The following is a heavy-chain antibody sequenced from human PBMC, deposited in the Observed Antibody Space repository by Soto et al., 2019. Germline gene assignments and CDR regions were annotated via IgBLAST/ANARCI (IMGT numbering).Heavy chain of an antibody. CDR2: IYHSGST. V-gene: IGHV4-30-2*01. D-gene: IGHD1-1*01. CDR3: ARGGITAAWKWFDY. CDR1: GGSITSGGYS. Sequence: QLQLQESGSGLVNPSQTLSLTCAVSGGSITSGGYSWSWIRQPPGKALEWIGSIYHSGSTYYNPSRKSRVTLSVDRSKNQFSLKLTSVTAADMAVYYCARGGITAAWKWFDYWGHGTLVTVSS. J-gene: IGHJ4*01.